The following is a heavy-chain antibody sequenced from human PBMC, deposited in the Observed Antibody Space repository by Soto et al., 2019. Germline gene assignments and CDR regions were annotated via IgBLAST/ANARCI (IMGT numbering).Heavy chain of an antibody. CDR1: VFTFSSYS. CDR2: ISYDGSNK. D-gene: IGHD3-10*01. J-gene: IGHJ5*01. Sequence: PGGSLRLSCAASVFTFSSYSMYLVRQGPGKGLEWVAIISYDGSNKYYADSVKGRFTISRDHSKNMLCLQMSSLRSEDTAVYSCLRDYSGWFEFWGQGTLVTLSS. CDR3: LRDYSGWFEF. V-gene: IGHV3-30-3*01.